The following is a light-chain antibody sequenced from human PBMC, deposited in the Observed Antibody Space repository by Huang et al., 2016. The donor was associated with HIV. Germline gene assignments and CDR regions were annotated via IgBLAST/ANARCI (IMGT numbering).Light chain of an antibody. CDR3: QQYYETPPWT. CDR1: QDITNS. Sequence: DIQMTQSPSSLSASVGDRVTIPCRPSQDITNSLAWYQQKPGKAPKLLLYAASRLESGVPSRFSGSGSGTHYTLTISSLQPEDFATYYCQQYYETPPWTFGQGTKVEIK. V-gene: IGKV1-NL1*01. J-gene: IGKJ1*01. CDR2: AAS.